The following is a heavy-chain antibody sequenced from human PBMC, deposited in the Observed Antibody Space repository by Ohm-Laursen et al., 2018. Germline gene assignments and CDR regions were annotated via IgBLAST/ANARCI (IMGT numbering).Heavy chain of an antibody. CDR3: AKDLAAAVEY. CDR1: GFTFSSYG. J-gene: IGHJ4*02. CDR2: ISYDGSNK. Sequence: SLRLSCSASGFTFSSYGMHWVRQAPGKGLEWVAVISYDGSNKYYADSVKGRFTISRDNSKNTLYLQMNSLRAEDTAVYYCAKDLAAAVEYWGQGTLVTVSS. V-gene: IGHV3-30*18. D-gene: IGHD6-13*01.